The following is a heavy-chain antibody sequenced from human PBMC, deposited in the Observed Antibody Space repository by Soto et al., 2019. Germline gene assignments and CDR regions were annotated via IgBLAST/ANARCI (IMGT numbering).Heavy chain of an antibody. D-gene: IGHD6-19*01. J-gene: IGHJ6*02. Sequence: SVKVSCKASGGTFSSYAISWVRQAPGQGLEWMGGIIPIFGTANYAQKFQGRVTITADESTSTAYMELSSLRSEDTAVYYRARDREALGWWDVWGQGTTVTVSS. CDR3: ARDREALGWWDV. CDR1: GGTFSSYA. V-gene: IGHV1-69*13. CDR2: IIPIFGTA.